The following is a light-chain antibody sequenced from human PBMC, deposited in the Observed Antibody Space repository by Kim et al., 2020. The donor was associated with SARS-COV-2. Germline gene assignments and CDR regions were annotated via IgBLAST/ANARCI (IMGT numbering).Light chain of an antibody. J-gene: IGKJ2*01. CDR3: QQYDNLSVT. Sequence: DIQMTQSPSSLSASVGDRVTITCQASQDISNYLNWYQQKPGKAPKLLIYDASNLETGVPSRFSGSRSGTDFTFTISSLQPEDIATYYCQQYDNLSVTFGQGTKLEI. V-gene: IGKV1-33*01. CDR2: DAS. CDR1: QDISNY.